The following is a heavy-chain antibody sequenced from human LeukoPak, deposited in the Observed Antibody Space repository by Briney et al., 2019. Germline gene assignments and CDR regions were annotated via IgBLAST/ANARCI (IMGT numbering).Heavy chain of an antibody. CDR1: GASIISSNW. V-gene: IGHV4-4*02. CDR2: IWHSGTT. Sequence: PSGTLSLTCAVSGASIISSNWWSWVRQPSGKGLEWIGEIWHSGTTNYNPSLKSRVTISVDNSKNQFSLKLNSVTAADTAVYYCMGADYGGHWGQGTLVTVSS. J-gene: IGHJ4*02. CDR3: MGADYGGH. D-gene: IGHD4-17*01.